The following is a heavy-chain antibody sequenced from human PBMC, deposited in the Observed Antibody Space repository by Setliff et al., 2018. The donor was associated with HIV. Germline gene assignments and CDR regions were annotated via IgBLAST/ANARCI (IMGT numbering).Heavy chain of an antibody. D-gene: IGHD3-10*01. CDR2: IIPILGIA. J-gene: IGHJ4*02. CDR3: ARSLKLGESPIGY. CDR1: GGTFSSYG. V-gene: IGHV1-69*10. Sequence: SVKVSCKASGGTFSSYGITWVRQAPGQGLEWMGGIIPILGIANYAQKFQGGVTITADESTSTAYMELSSLRSEETAVYYCARSLKLGESPIGYWGQGTLVTVSS.